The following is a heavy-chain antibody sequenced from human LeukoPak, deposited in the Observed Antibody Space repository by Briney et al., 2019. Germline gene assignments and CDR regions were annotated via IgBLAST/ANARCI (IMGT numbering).Heavy chain of an antibody. J-gene: IGHJ6*02. CDR1: GGTFSSYA. V-gene: IGHV1-69*13. CDR2: IIPIFGTA. Sequence: GASVKVSCKASGGTFSSYAISWVRQAPGQGLEWMGGIIPIFGTANYAQKFQGRVTITADESTSTAYMELSSLRSEDTAVYYCARGADHYDFWSGYSLDVWGQGTTVTVSS. D-gene: IGHD3-3*01. CDR3: ARGADHYDFWSGYSLDV.